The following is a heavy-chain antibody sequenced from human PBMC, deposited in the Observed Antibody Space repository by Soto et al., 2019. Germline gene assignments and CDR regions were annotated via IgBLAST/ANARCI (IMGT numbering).Heavy chain of an antibody. Sequence: QVQLQESGPGLVKPSDTLSLTCAVSGYSISSSNWWGWIRQPPGKGLEWIGYIYYRGSTDYNPSLKRRVTMSVDTSNNQFSLKLRSVTAVDTAVYYCARGVRLDAFDIWGQGTMVTASS. D-gene: IGHD3-10*01. J-gene: IGHJ3*02. CDR2: IYYRGST. CDR3: ARGVRLDAFDI. CDR1: GYSISSSNW. V-gene: IGHV4-28*03.